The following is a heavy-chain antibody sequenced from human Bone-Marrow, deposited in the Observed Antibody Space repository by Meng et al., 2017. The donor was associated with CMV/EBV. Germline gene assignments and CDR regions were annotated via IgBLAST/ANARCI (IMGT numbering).Heavy chain of an antibody. CDR1: GGAISSYY. J-gene: IGHJ4*02. V-gene: IGHV4-59*01. Sequence: GSLRLSCSVSGGAISSYYWSWIRQPPGKGLEWIGYVYYSGTTNSDTALKSRVSISVDTTKNQYSLKLSSVTAADPAVYYCARASGSHYFDYWGQGTLVTVSS. D-gene: IGHD3-10*01. CDR3: ARASGSHYFDY. CDR2: VYYSGTT.